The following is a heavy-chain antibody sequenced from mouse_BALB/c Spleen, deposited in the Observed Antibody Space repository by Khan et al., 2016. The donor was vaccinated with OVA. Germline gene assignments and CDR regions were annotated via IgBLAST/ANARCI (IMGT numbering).Heavy chain of an antibody. V-gene: IGHV5-6-5*01. J-gene: IGHJ2*01. CDR3: AREAYRYDEYYFDY. D-gene: IGHD2-14*01. CDR1: GFTFSSYV. Sequence: EVQLQESGGDLVKPGGSLKLSCAVSGFTFSSYVMSWVRQTPEKRLEWVASISSGGTTAYPDSVKGRFTISRDTARNIMYLQMSSLRSEDTAMYYCAREAYRYDEYYFDYWGQGPTLTVSS. CDR2: ISSGGTT.